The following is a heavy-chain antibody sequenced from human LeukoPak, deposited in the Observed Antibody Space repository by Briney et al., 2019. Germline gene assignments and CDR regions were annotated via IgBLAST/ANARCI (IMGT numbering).Heavy chain of an antibody. D-gene: IGHD1-14*01. Sequence: AGSLRLSCAASGFTFSSCAMNWVRQAPGKGLEGVASMYGFGTDTYYADSVKGRFTISRDNSKNTLYLQMNSLRAEDTAIYYCAKDITGYNRPLDHWGQGTLVTVAS. CDR1: GFTFSSCA. CDR3: AKDITGYNRPLDH. V-gene: IGHV3-23*01. CDR2: MYGFGTDT. J-gene: IGHJ4*02.